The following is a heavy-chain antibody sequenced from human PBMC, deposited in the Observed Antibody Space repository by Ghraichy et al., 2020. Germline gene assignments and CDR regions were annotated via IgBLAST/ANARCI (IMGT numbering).Heavy chain of an antibody. D-gene: IGHD3-3*01. Sequence: GSLRLSCTVSGGSISSYYWSWIRQPAGKGLEWIGRIYTSGSTNYNPSLKSRVTMSVDTSKNQFSLKLSSVTAADTAVYYCARGRSYYDFWSGYYYFDYWGQGTLVTVSS. CDR3: ARGRSYYDFWSGYYYFDY. CDR1: GGSISSYY. CDR2: IYTSGST. V-gene: IGHV4-4*07. J-gene: IGHJ4*02.